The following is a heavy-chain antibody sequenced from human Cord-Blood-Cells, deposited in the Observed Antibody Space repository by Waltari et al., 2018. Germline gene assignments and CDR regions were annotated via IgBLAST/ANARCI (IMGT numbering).Heavy chain of an antibody. V-gene: IGHV4-39*01. CDR1: GGSISSSSYY. J-gene: IGHJ3*02. CDR3: ARQYSGSSHDAFDI. CDR2: IYYSGST. D-gene: IGHD1-26*01. Sequence: QLQLQESGPGLVKPSETLSLTCTVSGGSISSSSYYWGWIRQPPGKGLEWIGSIYYSGSTYYNPSLKSRVTISVDTSKNQFPLKLSSVTAADTAVYYCARQYSGSSHDAFDIWGQGTMVTVSS.